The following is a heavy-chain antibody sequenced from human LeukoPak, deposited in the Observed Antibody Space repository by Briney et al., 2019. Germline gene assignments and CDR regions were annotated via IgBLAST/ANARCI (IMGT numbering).Heavy chain of an antibody. J-gene: IGHJ3*02. CDR2: IIPIFGTA. D-gene: IGHD3-22*01. V-gene: IGHV1-69*06. CDR1: GGTFSSYA. Sequence: SVKVSCKASGGTFSSYAISWVRQAPGQGLEWMGGIIPIFGTANYAQKFQGRVTITADKPTSTAYMELSSLRSEDTAVYYCARDDYYDSSGYYYVGAFDIWGQGTMVTVSS. CDR3: ARDDYYDSSGYYYVGAFDI.